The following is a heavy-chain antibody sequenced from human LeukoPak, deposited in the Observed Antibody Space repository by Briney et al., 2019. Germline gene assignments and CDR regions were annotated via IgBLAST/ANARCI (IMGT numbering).Heavy chain of an antibody. CDR2: ISSSGSTI. V-gene: IGHV3-11*01. CDR1: GFTFSDYY. J-gene: IGHJ6*03. Sequence: PGGSLRLSCAASGFTFSDYYMSWIRQAPGKGLEWVSYISSSGSTIYYADSVKGRFTISRDNTKNSLYLQMNSLRAEDTAVYYCAREGYSSSWTVPKLKTDYYYYYMDVWGKGTTVTISS. CDR3: AREGYSSSWTVPKLKTDYYYYYMDV. D-gene: IGHD6-13*01.